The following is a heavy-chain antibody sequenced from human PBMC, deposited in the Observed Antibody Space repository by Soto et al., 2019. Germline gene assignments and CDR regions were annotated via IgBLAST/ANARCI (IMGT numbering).Heavy chain of an antibody. CDR1: GGSISSGDYY. V-gene: IGHV4-30-4*01. CDR2: IYYSGST. D-gene: IGHD3-10*01. Sequence: PSETLSLTCTVSGGSISSGDYYWSWIRQPPGKGLEWIGYIYYSGSTYYNPSLKSRVTISVDTSKNQFSLKLSSVTAADTAVYYCASLAHYYGSGSYNYWGQGTMVTVYS. CDR3: ASLAHYYGSGSYNY. J-gene: IGHJ4*02.